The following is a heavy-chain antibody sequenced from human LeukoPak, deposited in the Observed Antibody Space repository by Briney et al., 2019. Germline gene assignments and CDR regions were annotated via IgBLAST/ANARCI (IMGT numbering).Heavy chain of an antibody. Sequence: GGSLRLSCAASGFTFSSYSMNWVRQAPGKGLEWVSSISSSSSYIYYADSVKGRFTISRDNAKNSLYLQMNSRRAEDTAVFYCATNDYGASDYWGQGTLVTVSS. CDR3: ATNDYGASDY. J-gene: IGHJ4*02. D-gene: IGHD4-17*01. CDR2: ISSSSSYI. CDR1: GFTFSSYS. V-gene: IGHV3-21*01.